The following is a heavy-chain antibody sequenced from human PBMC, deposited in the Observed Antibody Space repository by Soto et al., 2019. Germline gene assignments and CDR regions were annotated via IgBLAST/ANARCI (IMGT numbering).Heavy chain of an antibody. Sequence: QVQLVESGGGVVQPGTSLRVSCVGSGFTFRSYVIHWVRQAPGKGLEWVALTSYDGRDKYYGDSVRGRFTISRDNSRNTVDLQMDSLRLEDTAVYYCARWGTTGGLDVWGQGTRVSVSS. CDR3: ARWGTTGGLDV. V-gene: IGHV3-30*19. CDR2: TSYDGRDK. J-gene: IGHJ1*01. CDR1: GFTFRSYV. D-gene: IGHD3-16*01.